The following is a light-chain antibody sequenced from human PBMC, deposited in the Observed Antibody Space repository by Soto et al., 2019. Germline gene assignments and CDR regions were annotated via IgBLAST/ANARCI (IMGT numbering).Light chain of an antibody. CDR2: EVS. Sequence: EIVMTQTPLSLSVTPGQSASISCRPSQTLLHSNGKSYLYWYLQKAGQAPQLLIYEVSKRFSGGPDRFSGSGAGTDFTLKISRVEAEDVGVYYCLQSLHFPITFGGGTKVEIK. CDR3: LQSLHFPIT. J-gene: IGKJ4*01. V-gene: IGKV2D-29*01. CDR1: QTLLHSNGKSY.